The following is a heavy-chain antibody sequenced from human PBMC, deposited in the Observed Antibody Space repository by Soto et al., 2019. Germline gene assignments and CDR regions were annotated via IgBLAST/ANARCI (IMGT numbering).Heavy chain of an antibody. Sequence: PGGSLRRSCPASGFTFRNFSMSWVRQVPGKGPEWVSAISGSGDKTYYVDSVKGRFTIARDNSKNTVSLQMNSLRADDTAVYYCAKEGYPPFFEYWGQGT. V-gene: IGHV3-23*01. CDR1: GFTFRNFS. D-gene: IGHD5-18*01. CDR3: AKEGYPPFFEY. CDR2: ISGSGDKT. J-gene: IGHJ4*02.